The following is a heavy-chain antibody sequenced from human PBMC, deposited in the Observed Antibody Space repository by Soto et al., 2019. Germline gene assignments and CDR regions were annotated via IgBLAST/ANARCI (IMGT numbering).Heavy chain of an antibody. CDR3: VRLIGNSWLDS. J-gene: IGHJ5*01. V-gene: IGHV1-3*01. D-gene: IGHD3-16*01. CDR1: VYTFTGYA. Sequence: ASVTVSCKASVYTFTGYAMHWVRQAPGQRLEWMGWINAGNGNTKYSQKFQGRVTINPDTSNNQLSLQLNSVTPDDTAVYYCVRLIGNSWLDSWGQGTLVTVSS. CDR2: INAGNGNT.